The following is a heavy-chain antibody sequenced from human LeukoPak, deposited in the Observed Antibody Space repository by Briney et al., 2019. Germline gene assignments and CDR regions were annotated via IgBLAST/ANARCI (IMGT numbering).Heavy chain of an antibody. CDR1: GYTFTHYG. J-gene: IGHJ3*02. D-gene: IGHD2-8*02. CDR3: ARSLLVVPDASGEHDAFDM. CDR2: IVAYNGDT. V-gene: IGHV1-18*01. Sequence: ASVKVSCKTSGYTFTHYGISWVRQAPGQGLEWVGWIVAYNGDTKYAQSFQDKVTMTTDTSTSTAYMELRSLTSDDTAVYYCARSLLVVPDASGEHDAFDMWGQGTMVTVSS.